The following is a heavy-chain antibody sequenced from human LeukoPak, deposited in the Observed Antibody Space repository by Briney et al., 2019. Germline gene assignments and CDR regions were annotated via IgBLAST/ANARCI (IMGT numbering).Heavy chain of an antibody. CDR2: ISSTSAHI. Sequence: GGSLRLSCAASGFSFNTCSMNWVRQAPGKGLEWVSSISSTSAHIFYADSVKGRFSISRDNAKNSLYLQMNSLRVEDTAVYYCTSRYCTTTNCYSFDNWGHGTLVTVSS. D-gene: IGHD2-2*01. J-gene: IGHJ3*02. V-gene: IGHV3-21*01. CDR3: TSRYCTTTNCYSFDN. CDR1: GFSFNTCS.